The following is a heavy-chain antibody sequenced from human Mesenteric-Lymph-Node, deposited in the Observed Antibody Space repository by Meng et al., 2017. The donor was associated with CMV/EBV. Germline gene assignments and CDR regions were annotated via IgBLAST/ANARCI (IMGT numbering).Heavy chain of an antibody. Sequence: CGVHGGSLSGFYWRWIRQPPGKGLEWIGKIDHSGGTSYNPSLKSRVTISVDSSRNQFSLRLTSVTAADTAVYYCARGEWFGESLTYYWGKGTLVTVSS. V-gene: IGHV4-34*01. CDR2: IDHSGGT. CDR3: ARGEWFGESLTYY. D-gene: IGHD3-10*01. CDR1: GGSLSGFY. J-gene: IGHJ4*02.